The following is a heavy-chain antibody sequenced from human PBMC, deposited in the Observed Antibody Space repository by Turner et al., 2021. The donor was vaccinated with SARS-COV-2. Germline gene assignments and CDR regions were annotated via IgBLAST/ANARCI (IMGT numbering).Heavy chain of an antibody. CDR3: ATDYAIVEATLLDY. V-gene: IGHV1-24*01. Sequence: QVQLVQSVAEVKNPGASVQVSCTVSVSTLIEFSMHWVQQSPGQGLEGMGGVDAEDSETIYEKKYQGRVSMTEDTTTNTDYMELMSLRSEDTAVDYCATDYAIVEATLLDYWGQGTLVTVSS. CDR2: VDAEDSET. CDR1: VSTLIEFS. D-gene: IGHD1-26*01. J-gene: IGHJ4*02.